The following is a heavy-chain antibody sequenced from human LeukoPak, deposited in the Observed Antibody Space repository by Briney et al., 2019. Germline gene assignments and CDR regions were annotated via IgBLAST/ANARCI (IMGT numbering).Heavy chain of an antibody. CDR1: GGSISSSSYY. V-gene: IGHV4-39*01. CDR3: ARLPINSYDAFDI. D-gene: IGHD5-12*01. J-gene: IGHJ3*02. Sequence: SETLSLTCSVSGGSISSSSYYWGWIRQPPGKGLEWIGSIYYSGTTYYNLSLKSRVTISVDTSKNQFSLKLSSVTAADTAVYYCARLPINSYDAFDIWGQGTMVTVS. CDR2: IYYSGTT.